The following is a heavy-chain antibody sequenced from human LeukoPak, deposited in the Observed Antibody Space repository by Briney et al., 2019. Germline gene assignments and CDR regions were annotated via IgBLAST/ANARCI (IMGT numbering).Heavy chain of an antibody. CDR3: TSVGDFWSDQRDAFGI. D-gene: IGHD3-3*01. Sequence: GGSLRLSCAASGFTFSNAWMSWVRQAPGKGLEWVGRIKSKTDGGTTDYAAPVKGRFTISRDDSKNTLYLQMNSLKTEDTAVYYCTSVGDFWSDQRDAFGIWGQGTMVTVSS. CDR2: IKSKTDGGTT. V-gene: IGHV3-15*01. J-gene: IGHJ3*02. CDR1: GFTFSNAW.